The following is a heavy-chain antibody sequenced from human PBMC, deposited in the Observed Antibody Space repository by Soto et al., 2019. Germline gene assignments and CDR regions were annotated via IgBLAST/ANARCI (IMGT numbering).Heavy chain of an antibody. Sequence: EMQLVESGGGLVKSGGSLRLSCAASGFTFISHSMNWVRQAPGKGLEWVASISSSSSKIYYADSVKGRFTISRDNAENSLYLQMNSLRADDAAVYYCARWSGHCSNGVCVGLYFYDNGMDVWGQGTTVIVSS. CDR1: GFTFISHS. CDR2: ISSSSSKI. J-gene: IGHJ6*02. D-gene: IGHD2-8*01. CDR3: ARWSGHCSNGVCVGLYFYDNGMDV. V-gene: IGHV3-21*01.